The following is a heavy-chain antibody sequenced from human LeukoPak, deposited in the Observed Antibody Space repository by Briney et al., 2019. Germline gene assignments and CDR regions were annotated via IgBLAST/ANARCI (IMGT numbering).Heavy chain of an antibody. CDR1: GFTFSSYT. D-gene: IGHD5-18*01. CDR3: ARGLAYSFGYGIDY. Sequence: GGSLRLSCAASGFTFSSYTMHWIRQAPGKGLEWVSSISGSNSYIFYADSVEGRFTISRDNSKNTLYLQMNSLRAEDTALYYCARGLAYSFGYGIDYWGQGTLVTVSS. J-gene: IGHJ4*02. V-gene: IGHV3-21*01. CDR2: ISGSNSYI.